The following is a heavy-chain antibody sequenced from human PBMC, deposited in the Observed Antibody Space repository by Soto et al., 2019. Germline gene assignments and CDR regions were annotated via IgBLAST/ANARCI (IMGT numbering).Heavy chain of an antibody. Sequence: GGSLRLSCAASGFTFSSYEMNWVRQAPGKGLEWVSYISSSGSTIYYADSVKGRFTISRDNAKNSLYLQMNSLRAEDTAVYYCARPSSYYYYGMDVWGQGTTVTVSS. CDR2: ISSSGSTI. CDR3: ARPSSYYYYGMDV. V-gene: IGHV3-48*03. J-gene: IGHJ6*02. CDR1: GFTFSSYE.